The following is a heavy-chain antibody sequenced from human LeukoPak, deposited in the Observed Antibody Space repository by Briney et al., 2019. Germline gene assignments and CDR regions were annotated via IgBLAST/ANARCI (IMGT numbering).Heavy chain of an antibody. CDR3: ARVVEGYSGDYVRRPESMDV. V-gene: IGHV4-61*02. CDR2: IYTSGST. D-gene: IGHD4-17*01. CDR1: GGSISSGSYY. J-gene: IGHJ6*04. Sequence: SETLSLTCTVSGGSISSGSYYWSWIRQPAGKGLEWIGRIYTSGSTNYNPSLKSRVTISVDTSKNQFSLKLSSVTAADTAVYYCARVVEGYSGDYVRRPESMDVWGKGTTVTVSS.